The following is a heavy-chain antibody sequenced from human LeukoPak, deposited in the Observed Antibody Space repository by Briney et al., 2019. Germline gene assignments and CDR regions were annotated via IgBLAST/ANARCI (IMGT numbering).Heavy chain of an antibody. CDR3: ARVLGLITMVRGVYWFDP. CDR2: INHSGST. D-gene: IGHD3-10*01. Sequence: PSETLSLTCAVYGVSFSGYYWSWIRHPPGKGLEWIGEINHSGSTNYNPSLKSRVTISVDTSKNQFSLKLSSVTAADTAVYYCARVLGLITMVRGVYWFDPWGQGTLVTVSS. CDR1: GVSFSGYY. V-gene: IGHV4-34*01. J-gene: IGHJ5*02.